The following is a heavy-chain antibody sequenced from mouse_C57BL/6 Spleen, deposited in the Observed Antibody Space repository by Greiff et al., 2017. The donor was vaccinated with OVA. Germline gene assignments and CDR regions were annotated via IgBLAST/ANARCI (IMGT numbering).Heavy chain of an antibody. V-gene: IGHV1-18*01. CDR2: INPNNGGN. CDR1: GYTFTDYN. Sequence: VQLQQSGPELVKPGASVKIPCKASGYTFTDYNMDWVEQSHGKSLEWIGDINPNNGGNIYNQKFKGKATLTVDKSSSTAYMELRSLTSEDTAVYYCARRGYYGSTWCAYWGQGTLVTVSA. J-gene: IGHJ3*01. CDR3: ARRGYYGSTWCAY. D-gene: IGHD1-1*01.